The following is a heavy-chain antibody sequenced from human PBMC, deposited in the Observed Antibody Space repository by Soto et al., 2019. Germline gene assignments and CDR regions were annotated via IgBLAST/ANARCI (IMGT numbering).Heavy chain of an antibody. CDR2: ISYDGSNK. J-gene: IGHJ5*02. Sequence: GGSLRLSCASSGFTFSSYAMHWVRQAPGKGLEWVAVISYDGSNKYYADSVKGRFTISRDNSKNTLYLQMNSLRAEDTAVYYCARDQDYDILTGYPKNWFDPWGQGTLVTVSS. D-gene: IGHD3-9*01. CDR3: ARDQDYDILTGYPKNWFDP. CDR1: GFTFSSYA. V-gene: IGHV3-30-3*01.